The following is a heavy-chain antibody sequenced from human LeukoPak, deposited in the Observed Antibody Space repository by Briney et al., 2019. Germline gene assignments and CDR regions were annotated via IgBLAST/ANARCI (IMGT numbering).Heavy chain of an antibody. V-gene: IGHV1-18*01. CDR3: ARAILPDYYYYMDV. CDR2: ISAYNGNT. Sequence: EASVTVSCKASGYTFTSYGISWVRQAPGQGLEWMGWISAYNGNTNYAQKLQGRVTMTTDTSTSTAYMELRSLRSDDTAVYYCARAILPDYYYYMDVWGKGTTVTVSS. CDR1: GYTFTSYG. D-gene: IGHD1-26*01. J-gene: IGHJ6*03.